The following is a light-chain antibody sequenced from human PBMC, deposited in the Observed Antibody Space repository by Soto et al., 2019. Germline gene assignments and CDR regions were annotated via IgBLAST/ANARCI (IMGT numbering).Light chain of an antibody. CDR2: GAS. V-gene: IGKV3-15*01. J-gene: IGKJ1*01. Sequence: IVMTQSPATMSVSPGERATLSCRASQSVSTNLAWYQQKPGQAPRLLIYGASTRATGIPARFSGGGSGTEFTLTISSLQSDDCAVYYCQHYNNWPPWTFGQGTKVE. CDR1: QSVSTN. CDR3: QHYNNWPPWT.